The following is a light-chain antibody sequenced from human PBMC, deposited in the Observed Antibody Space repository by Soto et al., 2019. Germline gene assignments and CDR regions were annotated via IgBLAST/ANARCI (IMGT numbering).Light chain of an antibody. CDR2: EVS. CDR1: SSDVGGYNY. Sequence: QSALTQPPSASGSPGQSVAISCTGTSSDVGGYNYVSWYQQHPGKAPKLMIHEVSKRPSGVPDRFSGSKSGNTASLTVSGLQAEDEAHYYCSSYAGSRVFGGGTKVTVL. CDR3: SSYAGSRV. J-gene: IGLJ3*02. V-gene: IGLV2-8*01.